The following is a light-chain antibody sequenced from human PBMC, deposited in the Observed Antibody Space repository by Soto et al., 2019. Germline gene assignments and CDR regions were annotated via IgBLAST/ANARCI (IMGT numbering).Light chain of an antibody. V-gene: IGLV2-14*01. CDR3: SSYTSSGTLVV. Sequence: ISCTGTSSDIGGYKYVSWYQQHPGKAPKLMIFEVSNRPSGVSNRFSGSKSGNTASLTISGLQSDDEADYYCSSYTSSGTLVVFGGGTTLTVL. CDR2: EVS. CDR1: SSDIGGYKY. J-gene: IGLJ2*01.